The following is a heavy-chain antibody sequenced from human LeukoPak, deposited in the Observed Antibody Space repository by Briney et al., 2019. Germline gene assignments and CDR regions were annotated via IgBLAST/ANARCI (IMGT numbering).Heavy chain of an antibody. V-gene: IGHV3-9*01. CDR3: AKVPGGYYYDSSGYYFDY. Sequence: PGGSLRLSCAASGFTFDDDAMHWVRHAPGKGLEWVSGISWNSGSIGYADSVKGRFTISRDNAKNSLYLQMNSLRAEDTALYYCAKVPGGYYYDSSGYYFDYWGQGTLVTVSS. J-gene: IGHJ4*02. CDR2: ISWNSGSI. D-gene: IGHD3-22*01. CDR1: GFTFDDDA.